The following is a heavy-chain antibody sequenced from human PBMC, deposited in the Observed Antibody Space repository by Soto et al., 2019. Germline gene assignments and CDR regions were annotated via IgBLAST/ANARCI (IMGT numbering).Heavy chain of an antibody. D-gene: IGHD3-3*01. Sequence: QVQLVQSGAEVKKPGSSVNVSCKTSGCTFGNSAVAWVRQAPGQGLERMGGIVPMFGTANYAQKFQGRLTITADDSTSTAYMELRSMRSDDKAVYYCARAGDPESGFWSGPLGGGRFDPWGQGTLVTVSS. CDR3: ARAGDPESGFWSGPLGGGRFDP. CDR2: IVPMFGTA. CDR1: GCTFGNSA. J-gene: IGHJ5*02. V-gene: IGHV1-69*12.